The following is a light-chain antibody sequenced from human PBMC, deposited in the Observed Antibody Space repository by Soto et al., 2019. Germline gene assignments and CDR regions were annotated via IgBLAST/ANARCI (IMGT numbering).Light chain of an antibody. CDR1: QGIRND. CDR3: QQYKTYPPT. Sequence: DIXMTQSXSSLSASVGDRVTITCRASQGIRNDLGWFQQKPGKAPKRLMYAASRLQSGVPSRFSGSGSGTEFTLAISSLQPEDFATHYCQQYKTYPPTFGQGTQLEIK. J-gene: IGKJ2*01. V-gene: IGKV1-17*01. CDR2: AAS.